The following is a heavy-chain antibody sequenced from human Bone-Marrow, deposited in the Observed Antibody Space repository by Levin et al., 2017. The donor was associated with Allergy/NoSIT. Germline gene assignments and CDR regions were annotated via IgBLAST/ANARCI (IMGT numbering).Heavy chain of an antibody. Sequence: PGGSLRLSCVGSGFTFRNYAVTWVRQAPGKGLEWVSAIDGTHSFYGDSVEGRFTISRDNSKNTVYLQMNSLRAEDTAVYFCGRDPNGDYVGAFEIWGQGTMVTVSS. D-gene: IGHD4-17*01. V-gene: IGHV3-23*01. J-gene: IGHJ3*02. CDR2: IDGTHS. CDR1: GFTFRNYA. CDR3: GRDPNGDYVGAFEI.